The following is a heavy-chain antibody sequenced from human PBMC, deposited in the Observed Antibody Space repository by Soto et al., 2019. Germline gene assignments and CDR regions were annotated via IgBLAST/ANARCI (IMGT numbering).Heavy chain of an antibody. J-gene: IGHJ5*02. CDR2: ISAYNGNT. V-gene: IGHV1-18*01. D-gene: IGHD5-18*01. CDR3: ARGSGRDSYGVIRSWFDP. Sequence: QVQLVQSGAEVKKPGASVKVSCKASGYTFTSYGISWVRQAPGQGLEWMGWISAYNGNTNYAQKLQGRVTMTTDTSTSTAYMDLRSLRSDDTAVYYCARGSGRDSYGVIRSWFDPWGQGTLVTVSS. CDR1: GYTFTSYG.